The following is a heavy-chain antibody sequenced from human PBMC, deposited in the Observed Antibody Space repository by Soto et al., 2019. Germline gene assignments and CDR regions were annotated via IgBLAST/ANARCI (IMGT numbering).Heavy chain of an antibody. CDR2: IYYSGST. CDR1: GASVSSASYH. CDR3: AARVGATPPKT. J-gene: IGHJ5*02. D-gene: IGHD1-26*01. Sequence: QVQLRESGPGLVKPSETLSLRCTVSGASVSSASYHWCWIRQPPGKGLEWIGNIYYSGSTNYNPSLKSRGTISVDTSKNHFSLKLTSVTAADTAVYYCAARVGATPPKTWGQGTLVIVSS. V-gene: IGHV4-61*01.